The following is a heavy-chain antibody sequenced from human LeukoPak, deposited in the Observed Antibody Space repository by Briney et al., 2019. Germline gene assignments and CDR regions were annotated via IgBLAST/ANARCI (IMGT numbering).Heavy chain of an antibody. D-gene: IGHD2-2*02. CDR2: TYYRSKWYN. V-gene: IGHV6-1*01. J-gene: IGHJ5*02. CDR1: GDSVSSNSAA. Sequence: SQTLSLTFAISGDSVSSNSAAWNWLRQSPSRGLEWLGSTYYRSKWYNDYAVSVKSRITINPDTSKNQFSLQLNSVTPEDTAVYYCARVTLYCSSTSCYSHWFDPWGQGTLVTVSS. CDR3: ARVTLYCSSTSCYSHWFDP.